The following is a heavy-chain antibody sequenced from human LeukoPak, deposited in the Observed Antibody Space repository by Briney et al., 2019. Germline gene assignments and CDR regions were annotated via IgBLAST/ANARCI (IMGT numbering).Heavy chain of an antibody. V-gene: IGHV4-59*08. Sequence: SETLSLTCTVSGGSISSYYWSWIRQPPGNGLEWIGYIYYSGSTNYNPSLKSRVTISVDPSKNQFSLQLSSVTAADTAVYYCARSTNYYYYGMDVWGQGTTVTVSS. CDR2: IYYSGST. CDR1: GGSISSYY. J-gene: IGHJ6*02. CDR3: ARSTNYYYYGMDV.